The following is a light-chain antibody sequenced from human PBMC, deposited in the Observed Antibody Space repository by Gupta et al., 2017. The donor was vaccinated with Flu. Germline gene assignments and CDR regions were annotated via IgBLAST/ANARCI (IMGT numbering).Light chain of an antibody. CDR2: DVA. CDR3: QQRSDWPFFA. J-gene: IGKJ3*01. Sequence: EIVLTQFPATLSLSPGERDTLPCRASQSVGNYLAWYKQKPCQAPRLLIYDVANSVTGIPASFSGSGDGTDVTLTISIREPEEFACYYCQQRSDWPFFAFGHGTKVDV. V-gene: IGKV3-11*01. CDR1: QSVGNY.